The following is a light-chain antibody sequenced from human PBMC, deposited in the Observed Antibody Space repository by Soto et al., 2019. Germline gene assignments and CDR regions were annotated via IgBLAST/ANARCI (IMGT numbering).Light chain of an antibody. Sequence: DIQMTQSPSSLSASVGDRVTITCRASQDISNYLAWYQQKPGNVPKLLIYAASTLQSGVPSRFSGSGSGTDFPLTISSRQPEDVATYYGQRYSSAPVTFGPGTKVDIK. V-gene: IGKV1-27*01. CDR1: QDISNY. CDR2: AAS. J-gene: IGKJ3*01. CDR3: QRYSSAPVT.